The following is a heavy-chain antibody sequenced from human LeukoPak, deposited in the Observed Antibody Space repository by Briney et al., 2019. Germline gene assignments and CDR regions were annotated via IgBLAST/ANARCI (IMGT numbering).Heavy chain of an antibody. J-gene: IGHJ4*02. V-gene: IGHV3-30*18. CDR2: ISFDGSNK. D-gene: IGHD3-16*01. CDR3: VKDLRRLDY. CDR1: GFIFSGYG. Sequence: GRSLRLSCAASGFIFSGYGMHWVRQASGKGLEWVAAISFDGSNKYYADFVKGRFAISRDNSKNTVYLQVNSLRPEDTAVYYCVKDLRRLDYWGQGTLVTVSS.